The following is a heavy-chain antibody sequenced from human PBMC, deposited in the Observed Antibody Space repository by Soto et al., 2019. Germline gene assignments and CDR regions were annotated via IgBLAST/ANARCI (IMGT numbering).Heavy chain of an antibody. V-gene: IGHV1-2*02. D-gene: IGHD3-3*01. CDR2: INPATGAA. J-gene: IGHJ3*02. CDR3: ARGGGVGVAGSAAFDM. Sequence: QLHLVQSGAVVKKPGASVTVSCSASGYPVTAYYMHWVRQAPGRGLEWMGGINPATGAAKYTQTFRGRVTMTRDTPTSTVFMDLGGLTSEDTAVFYCARGGGVGVAGSAAFDMWGQGTLVTVSS. CDR1: GYPVTAYY.